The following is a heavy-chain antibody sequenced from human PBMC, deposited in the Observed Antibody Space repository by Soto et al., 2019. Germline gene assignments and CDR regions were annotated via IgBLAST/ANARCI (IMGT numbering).Heavy chain of an antibody. CDR1: GYIFTSYG. J-gene: IGHJ4*02. CDR2: FSGYSDNT. Sequence: ASVKVSCKASGYIFTSYGISWVRQAPGQGLEWMGWFSGYSDNTNYAQNIQGRVAMTTDTSTSTAYMELRSLRSDDTAVYYCGRESFISSAGTYYFDYWGQGTQVTVSS. D-gene: IGHD6-13*01. V-gene: IGHV1-18*01. CDR3: GRESFISSAGTYYFDY.